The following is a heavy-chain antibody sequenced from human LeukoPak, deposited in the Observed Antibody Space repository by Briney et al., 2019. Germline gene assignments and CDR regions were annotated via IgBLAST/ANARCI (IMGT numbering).Heavy chain of an antibody. J-gene: IGHJ6*04. CDR1: GFTFSSYE. CDR2: ISSSGSTI. V-gene: IGHV3-48*03. Sequence: PGGSLRLSCAASGFTFSSYEMNWVRQAPGRGLEWVSYISSSGSTIYYADSVRGRFTISRDNAKNSLYLQMNSLRAEDTAVYYCAELGITMIGGVWGKGTTVTISS. D-gene: IGHD3-10*02. CDR3: AELGITMIGGV.